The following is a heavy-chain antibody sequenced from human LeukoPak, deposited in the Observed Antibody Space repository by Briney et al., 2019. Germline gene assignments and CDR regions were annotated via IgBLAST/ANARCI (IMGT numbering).Heavy chain of an antibody. CDR2: IYYSGST. CDR3: ARLDSGDYDFDY. V-gene: IGHV4-31*03. J-gene: IGHJ4*02. D-gene: IGHD4-17*01. CDR1: GGSISSGGYY. Sequence: TLSLTCTVSGGSISSGGYYWSWIRQHPGKGLEWIGYIYYSGSTYYNPSLKSRLTISVDTSKNQFSLKLSSVTAADTAVYYCARLDSGDYDFDYWGQGTLVTVSS.